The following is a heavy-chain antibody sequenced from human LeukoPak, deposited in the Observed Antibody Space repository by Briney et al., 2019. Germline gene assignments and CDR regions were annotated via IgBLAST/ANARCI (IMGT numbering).Heavy chain of an antibody. CDR3: GKTTVGYSSGQKPAWPVDY. D-gene: IGHD5-18*01. V-gene: IGHV3-23*01. CDR1: GFTFGSHA. J-gene: IGHJ4*02. CDR2: IFGSGGSP. Sequence: GGSLRLSCEASGFTFGSHATYWVRQAPGKGLEWVAGIFGSGGSPHYADPVKGRFTISRDNSRNTVYLQINSLRAEDTAIYYCGKTTVGYSSGQKPAWPVDYWGQGTLVTVSS.